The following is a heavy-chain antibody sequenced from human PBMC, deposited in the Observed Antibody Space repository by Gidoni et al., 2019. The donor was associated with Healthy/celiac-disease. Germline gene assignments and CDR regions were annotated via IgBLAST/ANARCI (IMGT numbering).Heavy chain of an antibody. CDR2: ISYDGSNK. CDR1: GFTFSSYA. J-gene: IGHJ4*02. CDR3: ARADVGGGYCSSTSCYELDY. Sequence: QVQLVESGGGVVQPGRSLRLSCAASGFTFSSYAMHWVRQAPGKGLEWVAVISYDGSNKYYADSVKGRFTISRDNSKNTLYLQMNSLRAEDTAVYYCARADVGGGYCSSTSCYELDYWGQGTLVTVSS. D-gene: IGHD2-2*01. V-gene: IGHV3-30*01.